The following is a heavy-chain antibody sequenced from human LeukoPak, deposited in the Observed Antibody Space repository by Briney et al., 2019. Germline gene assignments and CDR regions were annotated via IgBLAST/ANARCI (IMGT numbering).Heavy chain of an antibody. D-gene: IGHD2-21*02. Sequence: GGSLRLSCAASGFTFSSYGMHWVRQAPGKGLEWVAFIRYDGSNKYYADSVKGRFTISRDNSKNTLYLQMNSLRAEDTAVYYCVRDRDATPDDVRDYWGQGTLVTVSS. CDR3: VRDRDATPDDVRDY. V-gene: IGHV3-30*02. CDR2: IRYDGSNK. CDR1: GFTFSSYG. J-gene: IGHJ4*02.